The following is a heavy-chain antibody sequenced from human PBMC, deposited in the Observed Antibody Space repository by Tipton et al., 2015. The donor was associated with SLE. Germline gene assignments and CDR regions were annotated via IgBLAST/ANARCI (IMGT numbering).Heavy chain of an antibody. J-gene: IGHJ4*02. CDR1: AFSFSTNT. V-gene: IGHV3-23*01. Sequence: GSLRLSCTASAFSFSTNTMTWVRQAPGKGLEWVSTISGGGSTYYADSVKGRSIVSRDDSKNTLYLQVNSLRAEDTAVYYCAIVGNDYYHDWGQGTLVIVSS. D-gene: IGHD1-14*01. CDR3: AIVGNDYYHD. CDR2: ISGGGST.